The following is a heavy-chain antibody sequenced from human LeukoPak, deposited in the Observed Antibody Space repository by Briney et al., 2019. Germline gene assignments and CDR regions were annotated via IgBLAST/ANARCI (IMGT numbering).Heavy chain of an antibody. J-gene: IGHJ6*02. CDR1: GFTFSGYW. Sequence: PGGSLRLSCADSGFTFSGYWMNWVRQAPGKGLEWVAVISYDGSNKYYADSVKGRFTISRDNSKNTLYLQMNSLRAEDTAVYYCARDLEYSSSSDYNYYGMDVWGQGTTVTVSS. CDR3: ARDLEYSSSSDYNYYGMDV. CDR2: ISYDGSNK. D-gene: IGHD6-6*01. V-gene: IGHV3-30-3*01.